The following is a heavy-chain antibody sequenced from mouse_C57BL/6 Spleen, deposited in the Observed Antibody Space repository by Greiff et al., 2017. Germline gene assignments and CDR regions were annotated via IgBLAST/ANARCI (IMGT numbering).Heavy chain of an antibody. J-gene: IGHJ2*01. D-gene: IGHD2-4*01. V-gene: IGHV1-80*01. CDR3: ARWTSSYDCDY. CDR1: GYAFSSYW. Sequence: VQLQQSGAELVKPGASVKISCTASGYAFSSYWMNWVKQRPGKGLEWIGQLYPGDGDTNYNGKLKGKATLTADKSSSTAYMQLSRLTSEDSAVYFCARWTSSYDCDYWGQGTTLTVSS. CDR2: LYPGDGDT.